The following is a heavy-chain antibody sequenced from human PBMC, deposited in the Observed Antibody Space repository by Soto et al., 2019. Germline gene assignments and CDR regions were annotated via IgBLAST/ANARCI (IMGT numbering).Heavy chain of an antibody. CDR2: ITPFNGNT. D-gene: IGHD3-22*01. Sequence: ASVKVSCKGSGNTFTYVYLHWVRQAPGQALEWMGWITPFNGNTKYAQKFQDRVTFTGDTSLNTAYMELSSLRSDDTAVYYCARVATMIVVGSYVDYWGQGTLVTVSS. J-gene: IGHJ4*02. V-gene: IGHV1-45*02. CDR3: ARVATMIVVGSYVDY. CDR1: GNTFTYVY.